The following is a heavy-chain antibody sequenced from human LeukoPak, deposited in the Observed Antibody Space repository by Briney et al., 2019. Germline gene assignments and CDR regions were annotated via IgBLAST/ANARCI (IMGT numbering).Heavy chain of an antibody. CDR3: ARGNHDILTGYPYFDY. D-gene: IGHD3-9*01. J-gene: IGHJ4*02. V-gene: IGHV3-21*01. CDR2: ISSSSSYI. Sequence: SGGSLRLSCAASGFTFSSYSMNWVRQAPGKGLEWVSSISSSSSYIYYADSVKGRSTISRDNAKNSLYLQMNSLRAEDTAVYYCARGNHDILTGYPYFDYWGQGTLVTVSS. CDR1: GFTFSSYS.